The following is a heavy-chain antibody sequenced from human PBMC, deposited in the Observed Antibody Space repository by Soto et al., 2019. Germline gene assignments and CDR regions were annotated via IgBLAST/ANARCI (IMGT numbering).Heavy chain of an antibody. J-gene: IGHJ6*02. Sequence: SETLSLTCAVYGGSFSGYYWSWIRQPPGKGLEWIGEINHSGSTNYNPSLKSRVTISVDTSKNQFSLKLSSVTAADTAVYYCARAHQGYDFWSGYYGYYYYGMDVWGQGTTVTVSS. CDR3: ARAHQGYDFWSGYYGYYYYGMDV. D-gene: IGHD3-3*01. V-gene: IGHV4-34*01. CDR1: GGSFSGYY. CDR2: INHSGST.